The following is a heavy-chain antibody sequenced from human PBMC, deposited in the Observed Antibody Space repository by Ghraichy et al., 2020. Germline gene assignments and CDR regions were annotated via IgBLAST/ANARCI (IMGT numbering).Heavy chain of an antibody. CDR1: GLTFSSSW. D-gene: IGHD2/OR15-2a*01. CDR2: IKGDGSVK. Sequence: GGSLRLSCAASGLTFSSSWMNWLRQAPGKGPEWVASIKGDGSVKHYVDSVKGRFTISRDNAKNSLYLQMNSLTVDETALYYWCPALLDYWGQGTLVTVSS. V-gene: IGHV3-7*02. CDR3: CPALLDY. J-gene: IGHJ4*02.